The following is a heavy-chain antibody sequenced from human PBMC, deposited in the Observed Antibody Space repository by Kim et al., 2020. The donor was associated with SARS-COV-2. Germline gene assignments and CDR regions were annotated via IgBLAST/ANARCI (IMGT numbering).Heavy chain of an antibody. CDR1: GFTFSSYS. V-gene: IGHV3-21*01. Sequence: GGSLRLSCAASGFTFSSYSMNWVRQAPGKGLEWVSSISSSSSYIYYADSVKGRFTISRDNAKNSLYLQMNSLRAEDTAVYYCARDGYDYVWGSYQDYWGQGTLVTVSS. CDR3: ARDGYDYVWGSYQDY. D-gene: IGHD3-16*01. J-gene: IGHJ4*02. CDR2: ISSSSSYI.